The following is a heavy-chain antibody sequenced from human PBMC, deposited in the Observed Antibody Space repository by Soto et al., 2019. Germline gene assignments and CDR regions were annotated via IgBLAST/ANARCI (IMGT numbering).Heavy chain of an antibody. J-gene: IGHJ1*01. CDR1: GFTFSSYA. D-gene: IGHD2-8*02. Sequence: GGSLRLSCAASGFTFSSYAMSWVRQSPGKGLEWVSAISGSGGSTYYADSVKGRFTISRDNSKNTLYLQMNSLRAEDTAVYYCAKGGGLLGYFQHWGQGTLVTVSS. V-gene: IGHV3-23*01. CDR2: ISGSGGST. CDR3: AKGGGLLGYFQH.